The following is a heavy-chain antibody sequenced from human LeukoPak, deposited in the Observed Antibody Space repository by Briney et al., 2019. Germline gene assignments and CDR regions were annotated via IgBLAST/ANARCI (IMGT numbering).Heavy chain of an antibody. CDR1: GGSISSRSYY. J-gene: IGHJ6*03. CDR2: LYYSGST. V-gene: IGHV4-39*07. D-gene: IGHD3-22*01. Sequence: PSETLSLTCTVSGGSISSRSYYWGWIRQPPGKGLEWIGSLYYSGSTYYNPSLKSRVTISEDTSKNQFSLKLSSVTAADTAVYYCAREWKGDYYDSSGRYYYYYYMDVWGKGTTVTVSS. CDR3: AREWKGDYYDSSGRYYYYYYMDV.